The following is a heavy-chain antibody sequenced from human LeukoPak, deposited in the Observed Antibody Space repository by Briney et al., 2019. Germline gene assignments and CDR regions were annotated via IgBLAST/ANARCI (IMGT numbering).Heavy chain of an antibody. CDR1: GGTFSSYA. J-gene: IGHJ3*02. CDR2: IIPILGIA. V-gene: IGHV1-69*04. Sequence: SVKVSCKASGGTFSSYAISWVRQAPGQGLEWMGRIIPILGIANYAQKFQGRVTITADKSTSTAYMELSSLRSEDTAVYYCARERAIAAAGTYAFDIWGQGTMVTVSS. D-gene: IGHD6-13*01. CDR3: ARERAIAAAGTYAFDI.